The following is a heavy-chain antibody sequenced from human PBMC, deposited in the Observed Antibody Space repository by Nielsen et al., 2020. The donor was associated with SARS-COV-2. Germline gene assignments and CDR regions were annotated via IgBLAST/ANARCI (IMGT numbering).Heavy chain of an antibody. D-gene: IGHD3-16*01. CDR2: IWYDGSNK. CDR1: GFTFSSYG. J-gene: IGHJ4*02. V-gene: IGHV3-30*02. Sequence: GESLKISCAASGFTFSSYGMHWVRQAPGKGLEWVAVIWYDGSNKYYADSVKGRFTISRDNSKNTLYLQMNSLRAEDTAVYYCAKEPWDYVWGSTSWYFDYWGQGTLVTVSS. CDR3: AKEPWDYVWGSTSWYFDY.